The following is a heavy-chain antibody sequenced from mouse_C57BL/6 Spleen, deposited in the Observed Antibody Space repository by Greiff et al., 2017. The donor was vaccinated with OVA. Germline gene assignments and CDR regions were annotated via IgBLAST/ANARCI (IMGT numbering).Heavy chain of an antibody. V-gene: IGHV1-19*01. Sequence: EVQLQQSGPVLVKPGASVKMSCKASGYTFTDYYMNWVKQSHGKSLEWIGVINPYNGGTSYNQKFKGKATLTVDKSSSTAYMELNSLTSEDSAVYYCARGGYYGSSYQLGQGAWFAYWGQGTLVTVSA. CDR2: INPYNGGT. J-gene: IGHJ3*01. CDR3: ARGGYYGSSYQLGQGAWFAY. D-gene: IGHD1-1*01. CDR1: GYTFTDYY.